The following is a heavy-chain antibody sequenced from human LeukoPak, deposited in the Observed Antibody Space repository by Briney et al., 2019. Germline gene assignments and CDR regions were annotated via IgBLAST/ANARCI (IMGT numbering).Heavy chain of an antibody. CDR1: GDSISSSSYY. J-gene: IGHJ6*03. V-gene: IGHV4-39*01. CDR3: ARQYCSSTSCYYYYYHMDV. Sequence: SETLSLTCTVSGDSISSSSYYWGWIRQPPGKGLEWIGSVFHSGSTYYNPSLKSRVTISVDTSKNRFSLKLSSVTAADTAVYYCARQYCSSTSCYYYYYHMDVWGKGTTVTVSS. CDR2: VFHSGST. D-gene: IGHD2-2*01.